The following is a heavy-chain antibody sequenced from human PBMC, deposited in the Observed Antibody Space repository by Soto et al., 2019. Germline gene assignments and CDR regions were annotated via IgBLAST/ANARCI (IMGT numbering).Heavy chain of an antibody. CDR3: ATSTATDAFDI. CDR2: VRDDGSKT. Sequence: QVQMVASGGGVVQPGKSLRLSCATSRFTFSDYGMHWVRQAPARGPEWVALVRDDGSKTYYADSVRGRFTISRDNSKNMFYLQMHSLRVEDTAIYYCATSTATDAFDIWGQGTMVTVSS. CDR1: RFTFSDYG. V-gene: IGHV3-33*01. J-gene: IGHJ3*02.